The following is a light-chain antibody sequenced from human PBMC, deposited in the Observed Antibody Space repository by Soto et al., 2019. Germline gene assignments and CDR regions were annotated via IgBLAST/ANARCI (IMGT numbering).Light chain of an antibody. CDR3: QQRSNWPT. CDR2: DAS. CDR1: QSVSSY. J-gene: IGKJ5*01. V-gene: IGKV3-11*01. Sequence: EIVLTQSPGTLSFSPGERATLSCRASQSVSSYLAWYQQKPGQAPRLLIYDASNRATGIPARFSGSGSGTDFTLTISSLEPEDFAVYYCQQRSNWPTFGQGTRPEIK.